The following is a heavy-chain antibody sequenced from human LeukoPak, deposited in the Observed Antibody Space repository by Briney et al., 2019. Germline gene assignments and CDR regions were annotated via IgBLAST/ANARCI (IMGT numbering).Heavy chain of an antibody. CDR2: IYHSGST. V-gene: IGHV4-34*01. J-gene: IGHJ6*03. D-gene: IGHD3-3*01. Sequence: SETLSLTCAAYGGSFSGYYWSWIRQPPGQGLEWIGEIYHSGSTNYNPTLKSRVTITVDKSKSQFSLKLRSVTAADTAVYYCARGLRNDFWSCIYYYYYMDVWGKGTTVTVSS. CDR3: ARGLRNDFWSCIYYYYYMDV. CDR1: GGSFSGYY.